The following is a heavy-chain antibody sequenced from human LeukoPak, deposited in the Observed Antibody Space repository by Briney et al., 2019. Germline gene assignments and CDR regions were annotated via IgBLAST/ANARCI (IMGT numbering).Heavy chain of an antibody. CDR3: AKDISPLYYYYMDV. J-gene: IGHJ6*03. Sequence: PGGSLRLSCAASGFTFDVYAMHWVRQAPGKGLEWVSGISWNSGSIGYADSVKGRFTISRDNAKNSLYLQMNSLGAEDTALYYCAKDISPLYYYYMDVWGKGTTVTISS. V-gene: IGHV3-9*01. CDR1: GFTFDVYA. CDR2: ISWNSGSI.